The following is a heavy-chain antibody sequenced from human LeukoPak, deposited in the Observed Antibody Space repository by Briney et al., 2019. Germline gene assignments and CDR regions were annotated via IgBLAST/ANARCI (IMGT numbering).Heavy chain of an antibody. CDR3: ARAGAAVTTFDYYYYYMDV. D-gene: IGHD4-17*01. J-gene: IGHJ6*03. V-gene: IGHV1-2*02. CDR1: GYTFTGYY. CDR2: IHPNSGGT. Sequence: ASVKVSCKASGYTFTGYYMHWVRQAPGQGLEWMGWIHPNSGGTNYAQKFQGRVTMTRDTSISTAYMELSRLRSDDTAVYYCARAGAAVTTFDYYYYYMDVWGKGTTVTVSS.